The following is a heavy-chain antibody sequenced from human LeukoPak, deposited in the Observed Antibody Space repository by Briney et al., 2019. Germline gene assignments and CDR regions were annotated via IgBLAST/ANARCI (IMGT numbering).Heavy chain of an antibody. D-gene: IGHD1-26*01. CDR1: GYTFTGYY. V-gene: IGHV1-2*02. CDR2: INPNSGGT. CDR3: ARESGIVGAVDY. J-gene: IGHJ4*02. Sequence: ASVRVSCKASGYTFTGYYMHWVRQAPGQGLEWMGWINPNSGGTNYAQTFQGRVTMTRDTSISTAYMELSRLRSDDTAVYYCARESGIVGAVDYWGQGTLVTVSS.